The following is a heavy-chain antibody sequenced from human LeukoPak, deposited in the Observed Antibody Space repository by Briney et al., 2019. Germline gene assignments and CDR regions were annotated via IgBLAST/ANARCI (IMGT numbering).Heavy chain of an antibody. CDR3: ARDGSCSGGSCTMDGWFDP. CDR1: GYSFTSYG. CDR2: IGGYTGHT. V-gene: IGHV1-18*01. D-gene: IGHD2-15*01. J-gene: IGHJ5*02. Sequence: ASVKVSCKTSGYSFTSYGVTWVRQAPGQGLEWMGWIGGYTGHTNYVQKFQGRVTMTTDTSTSTAYMELRSLTSDDTSVYYCARDGSCSGGSCTMDGWFDPWGQGTLVTVSS.